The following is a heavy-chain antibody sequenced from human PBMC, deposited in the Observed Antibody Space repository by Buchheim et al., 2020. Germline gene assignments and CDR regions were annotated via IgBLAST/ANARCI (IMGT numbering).Heavy chain of an antibody. CDR1: GFTFSTYA. J-gene: IGHJ6*02. CDR2: ISSSGGST. D-gene: IGHD6-19*01. V-gene: IGHV3-23*04. Sequence: EVQLVESGGDLVQPGGSLRLSCAASGFTFSTYAMSWVRQAPGKGLEWVSTISSSGGSTFYADSVKGRFTISRDNSKNTLYLQIKSLRAEDTAVFYWAKRLGIEAGEGYDMDVWGQGTT. CDR3: AKRLGIEAGEGYDMDV.